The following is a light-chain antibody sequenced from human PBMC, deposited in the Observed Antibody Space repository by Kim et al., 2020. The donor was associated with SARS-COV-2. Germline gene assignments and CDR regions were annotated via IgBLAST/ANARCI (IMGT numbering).Light chain of an antibody. CDR2: GAS. CDR1: QSVRNK. V-gene: IGKV3-15*01. J-gene: IGKJ1*01. CDR3: QQYNNWPRT. Sequence: EIVMTQSPATLSVSPGERATLSCRASQSVRNKLAWYQQKSGQAPRLLIYGASTRATGISARFSGSGSVTEFTLTISSLQSEDFAVYYCQQYNNWPRTFGQGTKVDIK.